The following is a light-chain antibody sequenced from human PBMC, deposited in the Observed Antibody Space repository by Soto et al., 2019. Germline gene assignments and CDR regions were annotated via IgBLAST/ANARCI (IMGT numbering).Light chain of an antibody. J-gene: IGKJ4*01. V-gene: IGKV3-11*01. CDR1: QSVSSY. CDR2: DAS. CDR3: QQRSNWPLT. Sequence: EIVLTQSPATLSLSPGERATLSCRASQSVSSYLAWYQQKPGQAPRLLIYDASNRATGIPPRFSGSGSGTDFTLTISSLEPEEFAVYYWQQRSNWPLTFGGGTKVEIK.